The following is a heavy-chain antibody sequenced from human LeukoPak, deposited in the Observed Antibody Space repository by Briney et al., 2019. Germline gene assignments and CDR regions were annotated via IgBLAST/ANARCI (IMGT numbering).Heavy chain of an antibody. CDR2: IYSGGST. CDR1: GLTVSSNY. D-gene: IGHD2-2*01. V-gene: IGHV3-53*01. Sequence: GGSLRLSCAASGLTVSSNYMSWVRQAPGKGLEWGSVIYSGGSTYYADSVKGRFTISRDNSKNTLYLQMNSLRAEDTAVYYCARVGVVPPGWNFDYWGQGTLVTVSS. J-gene: IGHJ4*02. CDR3: ARVGVVPPGWNFDY.